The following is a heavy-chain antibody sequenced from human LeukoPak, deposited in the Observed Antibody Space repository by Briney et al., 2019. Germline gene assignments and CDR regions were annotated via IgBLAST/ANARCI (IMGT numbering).Heavy chain of an antibody. CDR1: GGSIINYY. D-gene: IGHD3-22*01. CDR2: IYVTGST. V-gene: IGHV4-4*07. J-gene: IGHJ6*03. Sequence: SETLSLTCTVSGGSIINYYWSWIRQPAGTGLEWVGRIYVTGSTIYNPSLQSQLSMSVDTSKNQFSLRLTSVTAADTAVYYCARLKYYDSTGYSPGYYMDVWGKGITVTVSS. CDR3: ARLKYYDSTGYSPGYYMDV.